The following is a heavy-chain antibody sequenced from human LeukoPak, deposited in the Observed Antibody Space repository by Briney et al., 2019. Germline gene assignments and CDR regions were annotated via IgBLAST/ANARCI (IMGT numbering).Heavy chain of an antibody. CDR3: TVPLAVMQNGFDI. Sequence: ASVKVSCKASGYTFTSYDINWVRQAPGQGLEWMGWMNPNSGNTGYAQKFQGRVTITRNTSISTAYMELSSLRSAHTAVYSSTVPLAVMQNGFDIWGPGKMVTASS. CDR1: GYTFTSYD. CDR2: MNPNSGNT. V-gene: IGHV1-8*03. J-gene: IGHJ3*02. D-gene: IGHD3-22*01.